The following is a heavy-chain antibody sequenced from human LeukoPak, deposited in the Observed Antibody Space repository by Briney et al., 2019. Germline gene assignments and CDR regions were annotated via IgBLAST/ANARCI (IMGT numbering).Heavy chain of an antibody. J-gene: IGHJ4*02. V-gene: IGHV3-30-3*01. Sequence: PGGSLRLSCAASGFTFAIYAMHWVRQAPGKGLEWVAVISYDGNIKYYADSVKGRFTISRDNSKNTLYLQMNSLRAEDTAVYYCARDLVGGWDDSSGYYYGYFDYWGQGTLVTVSS. CDR2: ISYDGNIK. CDR1: GFTFAIYA. D-gene: IGHD3-22*01. CDR3: ARDLVGGWDDSSGYYYGYFDY.